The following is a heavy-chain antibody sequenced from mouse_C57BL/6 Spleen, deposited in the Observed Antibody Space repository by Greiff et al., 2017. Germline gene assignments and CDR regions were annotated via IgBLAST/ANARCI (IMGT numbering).Heavy chain of an antibody. CDR1: GYAFSSAW. Sequence: QVQLQQSGPELVKPGASVKISCTASGYAFSSAWMNWVKQRPGKGLEWIGRIYPGDGDTNYNGKFKGKATLTADKSSSTAYMQLSSLTSEDTAVYFCARKGYESYFGYWGQGTTLSV. J-gene: IGHJ2*01. D-gene: IGHD1-1*01. CDR2: IYPGDGDT. CDR3: ARKGYESYFGY. V-gene: IGHV1-82*01.